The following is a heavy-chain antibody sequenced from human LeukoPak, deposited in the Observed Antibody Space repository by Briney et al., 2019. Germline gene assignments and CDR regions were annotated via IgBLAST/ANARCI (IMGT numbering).Heavy chain of an antibody. D-gene: IGHD3-10*01. Sequence: ASVKVSCKASGYTFTRYAMNWLRQAPGQGLEWMGWINADNGNTEYSQKFQGRVTITRDTSASKAYMELSSLRSEDTAVYYCARVVTRLREGVYYYDLDVWGQGTTVTVSS. V-gene: IGHV1-3*01. J-gene: IGHJ6*02. CDR2: INADNGNT. CDR1: GYTFTRYA. CDR3: ARVVTRLREGVYYYDLDV.